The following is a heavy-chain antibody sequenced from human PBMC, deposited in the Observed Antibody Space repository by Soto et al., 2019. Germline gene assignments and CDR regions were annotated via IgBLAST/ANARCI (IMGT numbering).Heavy chain of an antibody. Sequence: GGSLRLSCTASGFTFGDYAMSWFRQAPGKGLEWVGFIRSKAYGGTTEYAASVKGRFTISRDGSKSIAYLQMNSLETEDTAVYYCTRDRREYYYDSSGYYPGWGQGTLVTVSS. D-gene: IGHD3-22*01. CDR2: IRSKAYGGTT. V-gene: IGHV3-49*01. CDR1: GFTFGDYA. CDR3: TRDRREYYYDSSGYYPG. J-gene: IGHJ4*02.